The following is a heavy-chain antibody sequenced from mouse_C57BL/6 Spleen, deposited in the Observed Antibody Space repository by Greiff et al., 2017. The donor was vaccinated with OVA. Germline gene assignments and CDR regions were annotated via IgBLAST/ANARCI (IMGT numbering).Heavy chain of an antibody. CDR3: TTPNYGSSYGYFDV. D-gene: IGHD1-1*01. CDR1: GFNIKDDY. V-gene: IGHV14-4*01. Sequence: VQLQQSGAELVRPGASVKLSCTASGFNIKDDYMHWVKQRPEQGLEWIGWIDPENGDTEYASKFQGKATITADQSSNTAYLQLSSLTSEDTAVYYCTTPNYGSSYGYFDVWGTGTTVTVSS. CDR2: IDPENGDT. J-gene: IGHJ1*03.